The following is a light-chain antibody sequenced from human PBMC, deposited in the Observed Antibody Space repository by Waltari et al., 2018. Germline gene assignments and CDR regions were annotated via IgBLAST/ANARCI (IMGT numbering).Light chain of an antibody. CDR2: GTS. J-gene: IGLJ2*01. CDR1: GSNLGAGYD. CDR3: QSYDTSLSVV. V-gene: IGLV1-40*01. Sequence: QSVLTQPPSVSGAPGQRVSISCTGSGSNLGAGYDVHWYQQHPGKAPKHLIYGTSTRPPGVPDRFFGSQSGTSASLAITALQAEDEAEYYCQSYDTSLSVVFGGGTKLTVL.